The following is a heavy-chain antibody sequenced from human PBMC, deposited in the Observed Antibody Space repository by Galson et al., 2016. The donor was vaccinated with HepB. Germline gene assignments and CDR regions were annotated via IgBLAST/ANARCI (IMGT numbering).Heavy chain of an antibody. CDR3: ARDRGGYCSGDSCRSIDY. Sequence: SVKVSCKASGYTFTAYGVTWVRQAPGQGLEWVGTISGSSGNTKYAQKFQNRVTLTRDTSTSTANMELRSLRSDDTAVYYWARDRGGYCSGDSCRSIDYWGQGTLVTVSS. D-gene: IGHD2-15*01. V-gene: IGHV1-18*01. J-gene: IGHJ4*02. CDR2: ISGSSGNT. CDR1: GYTFTAYG.